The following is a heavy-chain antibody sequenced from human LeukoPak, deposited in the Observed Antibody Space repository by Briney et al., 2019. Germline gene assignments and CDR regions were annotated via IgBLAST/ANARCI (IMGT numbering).Heavy chain of an antibody. D-gene: IGHD3-22*01. V-gene: IGHV3-23*01. CDR3: AKSGPYDRSGQYYYGMDV. J-gene: IGHJ6*02. CDR2: ISGSGRSI. CDR1: GFTFSAYA. Sequence: GGFLRLSCAVSGFTFSAYAMSWVRQAPGKGLEWVSVISGSGRSIYYVDSVKGRFTISRDNSKNTLHLQMNSLRAEDTAVYYCAKSGPYDRSGQYYYGMDVWGQGTTVTVSS.